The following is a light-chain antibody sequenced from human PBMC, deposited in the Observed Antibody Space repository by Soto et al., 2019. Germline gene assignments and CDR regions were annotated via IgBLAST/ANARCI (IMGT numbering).Light chain of an antibody. CDR1: LPISNY. CDR3: QQYGSSGT. CDR2: GAS. J-gene: IGKJ1*01. V-gene: IGKV1-NL1*01. Sequence: DIQMTQSPSSLSASVGDRVTITCRASLPISNYLAWYQQKPGKIPNLLIYGASNRATGIPDRFSGSGSGTDFTLTISRLEPEDFAVYYCQQYGSSGTFGQGTKVDIK.